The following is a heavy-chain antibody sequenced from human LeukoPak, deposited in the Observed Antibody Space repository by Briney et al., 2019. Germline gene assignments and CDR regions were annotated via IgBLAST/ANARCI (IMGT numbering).Heavy chain of an antibody. CDR1: ADSITSDHYH. V-gene: IGHV4-39*07. D-gene: IGHD1-1*01. Sequence: TSETLSPTCTVSADSITSDHYHWGWIRQPPGKGLEWIGSVFYSGTTYYNPSLKSRVTISVDASKSQFSLRLNSMTDADTAVYYCAKTRYNSRSDFEYWGQGTLVTVSS. J-gene: IGHJ4*02. CDR3: AKTRYNSRSDFEY. CDR2: VFYSGTT.